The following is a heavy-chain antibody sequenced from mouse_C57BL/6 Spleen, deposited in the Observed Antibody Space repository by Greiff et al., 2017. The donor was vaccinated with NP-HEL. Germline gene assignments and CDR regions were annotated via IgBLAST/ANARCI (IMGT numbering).Heavy chain of an antibody. D-gene: IGHD1-1*01. CDR3: AKGLRGVGFAY. V-gene: IGHV1-26*01. Sequence: EVQLQQSGPELVKPGASVKISCKASGYTFTDYYMNWVKQSHGKSLEWIGDINPNNGGTSYNQKFKGKATLTVDKSSSTAYMELRSLTSEDSAVYYCAKGLRGVGFAYWGQGTLVTVSA. CDR1: GYTFTDYY. J-gene: IGHJ3*01. CDR2: INPNNGGT.